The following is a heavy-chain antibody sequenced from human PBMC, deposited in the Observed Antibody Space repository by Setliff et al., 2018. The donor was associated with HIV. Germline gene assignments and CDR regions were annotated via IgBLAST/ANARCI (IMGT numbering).Heavy chain of an antibody. CDR3: AKSLLVAGNDY. CDR2: TNGGTTT. Sequence: GGSLRLSCAASGFTFSTYRMNWVRQAPGKGLEWVSVTNGGTTTYYADSVKGRFTISRDNSKNTLYLQMISLRADDTAVYYCAKSLLVAGNDYWGQGTLVTVSS. J-gene: IGHJ4*02. CDR1: GFTFSTYR. D-gene: IGHD2-8*02. V-gene: IGHV3-23*01.